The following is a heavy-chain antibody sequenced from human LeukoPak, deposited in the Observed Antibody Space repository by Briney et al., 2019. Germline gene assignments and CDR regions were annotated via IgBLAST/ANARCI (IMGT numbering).Heavy chain of an antibody. CDR3: ARGLGSTTFADFDY. CDR2: ISAHNGNT. Sequence: ASVKVSCKASGYTFSSYGITWVRQAPGQGLEWMGWISAHNGNTHYAQKLQGRVTMTTDTSTSTAYMELRSLRSDDTAVYYCARGLGSTTFADFDYWGQGTLVTVSS. V-gene: IGHV1-18*01. CDR1: GYTFSSYG. J-gene: IGHJ4*02. D-gene: IGHD1-26*01.